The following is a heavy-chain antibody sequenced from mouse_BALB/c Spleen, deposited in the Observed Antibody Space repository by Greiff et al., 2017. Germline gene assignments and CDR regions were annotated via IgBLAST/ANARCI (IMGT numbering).Heavy chain of an antibody. CDR2: IDPANGNT. Sequence: VQLQQYGAELVKPGASVKLSCTASGFNIKDTYMHWVKQRPEQGLEWIGRIDPANGNTKYDPKFQGKATTTADTSSNTAYLQLSSLTSEDTAVYYCARDYGLDYWGQGTTLTVSS. CDR1: GFNIKDTY. CDR3: ARDYGLDY. V-gene: IGHV14-3*02. D-gene: IGHD1-2*01. J-gene: IGHJ2*01.